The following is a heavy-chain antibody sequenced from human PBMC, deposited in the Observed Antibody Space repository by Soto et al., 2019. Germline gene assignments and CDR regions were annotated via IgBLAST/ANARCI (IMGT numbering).Heavy chain of an antibody. CDR1: GGSISSSSYY. D-gene: IGHD2-2*01. J-gene: IGHJ4*02. Sequence: QLQLQESGPGLVKPSETLSLTCTVSGGSISSSSYYWGWIRQPPGKGLEWIGSIYYSGSTYYNPSLKRRVTISVDTSKNQFSRKLSSVTAADTAVYYCARHGPVTQGTLVPAPYHFDYWGQGTLVTVSS. CDR3: ARHGPVTQGTLVPAPYHFDY. V-gene: IGHV4-39*01. CDR2: IYYSGST.